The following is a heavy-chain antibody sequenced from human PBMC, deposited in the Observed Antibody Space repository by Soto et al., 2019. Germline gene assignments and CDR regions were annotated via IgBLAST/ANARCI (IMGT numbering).Heavy chain of an antibody. CDR3: ARWTSCGGDCYWLDY. V-gene: IGHV4-59*01. CDR1: GGSISSYY. CDR2: IYYTGST. D-gene: IGHD2-21*02. J-gene: IGHJ4*02. Sequence: LSLTCTDCGGSISSYYWSWIRQPPGKGLEWIGNIYYTGSTNYDPSLKSRVTISVDTSKNQFSLKLSSVTAADAAVYYCARWTSCGGDCYWLDYWGQGTLVTVSS.